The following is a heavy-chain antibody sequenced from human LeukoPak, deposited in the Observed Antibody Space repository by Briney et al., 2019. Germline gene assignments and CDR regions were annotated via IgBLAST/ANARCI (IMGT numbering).Heavy chain of an antibody. Sequence: SETLSLTCTVSGGSISSNSYYWGWIRQPPGKGLEWIGNIYYSGSTYYHPSLKSRVTISVDTSKNHFSLKLSSVTAADTAVYYCARSYDSSGYYWGDFDYWGQGTLVTVSS. CDR2: IYYSGST. V-gene: IGHV4-39*01. CDR1: GGSISSNSYY. J-gene: IGHJ4*02. CDR3: ARSYDSSGYYWGDFDY. D-gene: IGHD3-22*01.